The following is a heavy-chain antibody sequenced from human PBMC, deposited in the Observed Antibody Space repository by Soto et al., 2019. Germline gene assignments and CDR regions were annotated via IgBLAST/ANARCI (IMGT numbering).Heavy chain of an antibody. CDR2: TYYRSKWYN. J-gene: IGHJ6*03. CDR3: ARGHLSVVTYVTHYYMDV. Sequence: SQTLSLTCAISGDSVSSNSAAWNWIRQSPSRGLEWLGRTYYRSKWYNDYAVSVKSRITINPDTSKNQFSLQLNSVTPEDTAVYYCARGHLSVVTYVTHYYMDVWGKGTTVTVSS. CDR1: GDSVSSNSAA. D-gene: IGHD2-2*01. V-gene: IGHV6-1*01.